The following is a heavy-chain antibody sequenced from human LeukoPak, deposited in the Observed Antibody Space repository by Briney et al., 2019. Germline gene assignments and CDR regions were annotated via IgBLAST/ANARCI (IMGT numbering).Heavy chain of an antibody. V-gene: IGHV3-49*04. CDR3: TRVGGYKVDFDY. CDR2: IRSKAYGGTT. CDR1: GLTFGDYA. J-gene: IGHJ4*02. D-gene: IGHD5-24*01. Sequence: GGSLRLSCTASGLTFGDYAMSWVRQAPGKGLEWVGFIRSKAYGGTTEYAASVKGRFTISRDDSKSIAYLQMNSLKTEDTAVYYCTRVGGYKVDFDYWGQGTLVTVSS.